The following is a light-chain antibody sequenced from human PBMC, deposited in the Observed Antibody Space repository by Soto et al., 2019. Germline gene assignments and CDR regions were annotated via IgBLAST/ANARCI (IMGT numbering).Light chain of an antibody. Sequence: DIQMTQSPSALSASVGDRVTITCRASQSISSWLAWYQQKPGKAPKLLIYDASSLESRVPSRFSGSGSGTEFTLTISGLRPDDCATYYCQQYNTYSYTFGQGTKLEIK. CDR2: DAS. V-gene: IGKV1-5*01. CDR1: QSISSW. CDR3: QQYNTYSYT. J-gene: IGKJ2*01.